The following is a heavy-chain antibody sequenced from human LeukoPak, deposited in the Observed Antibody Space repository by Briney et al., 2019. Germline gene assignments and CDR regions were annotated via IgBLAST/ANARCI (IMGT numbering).Heavy chain of an antibody. J-gene: IGHJ4*02. D-gene: IGHD6-19*01. Sequence: SVKVSCKASGGTFSSYAISWVRQAPGQGLEWMGGIIPIFGTANYAQKFQGRVTITADKSTSTAYMELSSLRSEDTAVYYCATGHGIAVAGAYYFDHWGQGTLVTVSS. CDR1: GGTFSSYA. V-gene: IGHV1-69*06. CDR2: IIPIFGTA. CDR3: ATGHGIAVAGAYYFDH.